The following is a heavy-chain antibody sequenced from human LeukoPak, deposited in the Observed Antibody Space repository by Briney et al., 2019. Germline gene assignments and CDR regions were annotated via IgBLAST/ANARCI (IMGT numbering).Heavy chain of an antibody. V-gene: IGHV1-18*01. Sequence: ASVKVSCKASGYTFTSYGISWVRQAPGQGLEWMGWISAYNGNTNYAQKLQGRVTMTTDTSTSTVYMELSSLRSEDTAVYYCARIPYYGSGSYSNPRDYWGQGTLVTVSS. CDR2: ISAYNGNT. CDR1: GYTFTSYG. J-gene: IGHJ4*02. D-gene: IGHD3-10*01. CDR3: ARIPYYGSGSYSNPRDY.